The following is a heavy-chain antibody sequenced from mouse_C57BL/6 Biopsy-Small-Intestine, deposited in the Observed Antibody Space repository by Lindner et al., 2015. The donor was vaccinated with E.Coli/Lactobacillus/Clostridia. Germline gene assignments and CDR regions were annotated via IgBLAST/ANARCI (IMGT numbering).Heavy chain of an antibody. CDR3: VKDENNWHFFSL. Sequence: SVKVSCKASGYTFVSYAISWVRQAPGQGLEWMAWINPHNGNTSYAQEVQGRVTITADKSSSTVYMELSSLTSEDSAVYYCVKDENNWHFFSLWGQGTQVTVSS. J-gene: IGHJ4*01. V-gene: IGHV1S26*01. D-gene: IGHD4-1*02. CDR1: GYTFVSYA. CDR2: INPHNGNT.